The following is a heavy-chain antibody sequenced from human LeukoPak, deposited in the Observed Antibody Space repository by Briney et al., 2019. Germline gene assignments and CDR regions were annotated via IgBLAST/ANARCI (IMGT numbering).Heavy chain of an antibody. CDR1: GGSISSGGSR. Sequence: SETLSLTCTVSGGSISSGGSRWSWIRQHPGKGLEWIGYIYYSGSTYYNPSLESRLTMSVDTSKNQFSLHLTSVTAADTAVYYYAGDWGTYFDYWGQGTLVTVSS. CDR2: IYYSGST. D-gene: IGHD7-27*01. V-gene: IGHV4-31*03. J-gene: IGHJ4*02. CDR3: AGDWGTYFDY.